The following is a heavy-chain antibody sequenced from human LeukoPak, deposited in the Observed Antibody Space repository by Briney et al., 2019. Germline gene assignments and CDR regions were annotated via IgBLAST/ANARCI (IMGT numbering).Heavy chain of an antibody. V-gene: IGHV3-21*01. CDR2: ISSSSSYI. J-gene: IGHJ3*02. D-gene: IGHD5-12*01. CDR1: GFTFSSYS. CDR3: ARPDGATPPQNAFGI. Sequence: PGGSLRLSCAASGFTFSSYSMNWVRQAPGKGLEWVSSISSSSSYIYYADSVKGRFTISRDNAKNSLYLQMNSLRAEDTAVYYCARPDGATPPQNAFGIWGQGTMVTVSS.